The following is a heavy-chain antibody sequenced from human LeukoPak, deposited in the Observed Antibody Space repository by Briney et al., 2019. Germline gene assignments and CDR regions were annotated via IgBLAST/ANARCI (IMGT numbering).Heavy chain of an antibody. CDR1: GFTFSSYA. D-gene: IGHD6-25*01. CDR2: ISYDGSNE. V-gene: IGHV3-30*04. CDR3: AAAMSRYYYYGMDV. J-gene: IGHJ6*02. Sequence: PGGSLRLSCAASGFTFSSYAMHWVRQAPGKGLEWLSVISYDGSNERFADSVKGRFTISRDNSKDTLYLQMNSLRAEDTAVYYCAAAMSRYYYYGMDVWGLGTTVTVSS.